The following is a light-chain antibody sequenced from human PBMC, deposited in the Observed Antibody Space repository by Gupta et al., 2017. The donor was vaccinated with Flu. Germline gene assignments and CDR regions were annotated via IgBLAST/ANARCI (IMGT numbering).Light chain of an antibody. J-gene: IGLJ1*01. CDR3: NSYTSSGSFV. CDR1: SNDVGANNY. CDR2: EVN. V-gene: IGLV2-14*01. Sequence: SITFSCTGTSNDVGANNYVCWYQQPPGKAPKLIIYEVNNRPAGVSSRFFGSKSGSTASLTISGLQQEDEADYYCNSYTSSGSFVFGTGTKVTVL.